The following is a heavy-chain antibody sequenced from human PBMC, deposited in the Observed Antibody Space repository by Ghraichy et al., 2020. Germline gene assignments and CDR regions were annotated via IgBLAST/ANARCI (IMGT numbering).Heavy chain of an antibody. Sequence: GGSLRLSCALSGFSFGSYWMSWVRQAPGKGPEWVAIIKPDGSEGYYIDSVRGRFTISRDNAKHSLYLQMNSLRAEDTAVYYCARGSGRHGGDYWGQGTLVTVSS. CDR1: GFSFGSYW. V-gene: IGHV3-7*01. CDR2: IKPDGSEG. CDR3: ARGSGRHGGDY. J-gene: IGHJ4*02. D-gene: IGHD3-10*01.